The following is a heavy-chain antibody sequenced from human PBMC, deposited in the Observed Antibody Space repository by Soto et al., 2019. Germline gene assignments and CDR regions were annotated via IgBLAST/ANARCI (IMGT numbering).Heavy chain of an antibody. Sequence: GQSLKISCKGSGYSFTSYSIGWVRQMPGKGLEWMGIIYPGDSDTRYSPSFQGQVTLSADKSISTAYLQWSSLKASDTAMYYCARRYSSSNWFDPWGKGTLVTVSS. J-gene: IGHJ5*02. CDR3: ARRYSSSNWFDP. CDR2: IYPGDSDT. CDR1: GYSFTSYS. V-gene: IGHV5-51*01. D-gene: IGHD6-6*01.